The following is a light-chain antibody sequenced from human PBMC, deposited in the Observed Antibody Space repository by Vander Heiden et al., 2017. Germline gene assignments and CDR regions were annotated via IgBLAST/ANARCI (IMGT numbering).Light chain of an antibody. CDR3: QQRSNWPIT. V-gene: IGKV3-11*01. J-gene: IGKJ5*01. Sequence: IVLTQSPATLTLSPGDRATPSCRASQSVSSYLAWYQQMPGQAPRLLIYDASNRATGIPARFSGSGSGTDFTLTISSLEPEDFAVYYCQQRSNWPITFGQGTLVEIK. CDR2: DAS. CDR1: QSVSSY.